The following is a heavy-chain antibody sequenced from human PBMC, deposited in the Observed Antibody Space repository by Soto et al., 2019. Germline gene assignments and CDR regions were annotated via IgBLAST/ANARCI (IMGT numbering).Heavy chain of an antibody. V-gene: IGHV1-2*04. CDR3: ARGDYYDSSGLDY. CDR2: INPNSGGT. CDR1: GYTFTGYY. J-gene: IGHJ4*02. Sequence: ASVKVSCKASGYTFTGYYMHWVRQAPGQGLEWMGWINPNSGGTNYAQKFQGWVTMTRDTSISTAYMELSRLRSDDTAVYYCARGDYYDSSGLDYWGQGTLVTSPQ. D-gene: IGHD3-22*01.